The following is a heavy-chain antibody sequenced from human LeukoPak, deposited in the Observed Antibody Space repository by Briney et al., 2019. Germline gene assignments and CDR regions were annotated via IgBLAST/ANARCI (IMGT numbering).Heavy chain of an antibody. Sequence: PSETLSLTCTVSGGSISSYYWSWIRQPPGKGLEWIGYIYYSGSTSYNPSLKSRVTISVDTSKNQFSLKLSSVTAADTAVYYCARHTGGVGLDYWGQGTLVTVSS. CDR2: IYYSGST. CDR3: ARHTGGVGLDY. J-gene: IGHJ4*02. CDR1: GGSISSYY. V-gene: IGHV4-59*08. D-gene: IGHD1-26*01.